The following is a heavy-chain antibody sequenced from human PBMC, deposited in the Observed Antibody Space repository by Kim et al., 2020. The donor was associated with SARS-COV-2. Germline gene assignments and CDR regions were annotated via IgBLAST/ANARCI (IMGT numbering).Heavy chain of an antibody. CDR1: GGTFSSYA. Sequence: SVKVSCKASGGTFSSYAISWVRQAPGQGLEWMGGIIPIFGTANYAQKFQGRVTITADESTSTAYMELSSLRSEDTAVYYCARGGPDCSGGSCYQAFDIWGQGTMVTVSS. CDR2: IIPIFGTA. V-gene: IGHV1-69*13. D-gene: IGHD2-15*01. J-gene: IGHJ3*02. CDR3: ARGGPDCSGGSCYQAFDI.